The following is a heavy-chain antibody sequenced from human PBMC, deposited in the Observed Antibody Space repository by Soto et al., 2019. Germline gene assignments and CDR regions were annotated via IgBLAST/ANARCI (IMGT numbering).Heavy chain of an antibody. D-gene: IGHD5-18*01. CDR3: ARSLMNTAMVTFYYFDY. V-gene: IGHV1-3*01. CDR1: GYTFTTYA. Sequence: QVQLVQSGAEVKKPGASVKVSCKASGYTFTTYAMHWVRQAPGQRREWMGWINAANGDTKYSQKFQGRVTITRDTSASTAYMELSSLRSEDTAVYYCARSLMNTAMVTFYYFDYWGQGTLVTVSS. J-gene: IGHJ4*02. CDR2: INAANGDT.